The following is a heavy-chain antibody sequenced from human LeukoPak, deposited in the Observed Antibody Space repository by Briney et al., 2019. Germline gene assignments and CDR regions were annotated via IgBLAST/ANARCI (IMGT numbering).Heavy chain of an antibody. J-gene: IGHJ4*02. Sequence: ASVKVSCKASGYTFTGYYMHWVRQAPGQGLEWMGWINPNSGGTNYAQKFQGRVTTTRDTSISTAYMELSRLRSDDTAVYYCARVPRSYDFWSGYQTFDYWGQGTLVTVSS. CDR3: ARVPRSYDFWSGYQTFDY. CDR2: INPNSGGT. V-gene: IGHV1-2*02. D-gene: IGHD3-3*01. CDR1: GYTFTGYY.